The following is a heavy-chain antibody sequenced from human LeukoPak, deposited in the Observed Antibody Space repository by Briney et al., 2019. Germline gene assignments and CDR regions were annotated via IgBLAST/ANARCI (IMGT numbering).Heavy chain of an antibody. CDR2: INPNSGGT. V-gene: IGHV1-2*02. CDR3: ALRGHSGYDYFDY. J-gene: IGHJ4*02. Sequence: ASVKVSCKASGYIFTDYYMHWVPQAPGQGLEWMGWINPNSGGTNYAQKFQGRVTMTRDTSISTAYVELSRLRSDDTAVYYCALRGHSGYDYFDYWGQGTRVTVS. D-gene: IGHD5-12*01. CDR1: GYIFTDYY.